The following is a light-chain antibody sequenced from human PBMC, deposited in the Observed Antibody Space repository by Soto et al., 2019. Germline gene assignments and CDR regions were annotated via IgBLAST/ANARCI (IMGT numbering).Light chain of an antibody. CDR3: QQRSNWPPYT. Sequence: EIVLTQSPATLSLSPGERATLSCRASQSVSSYLAWYQQKPGQAPRLLIYDASTRAPGIPARFSGSGSGTDFNLTISSLEPEDFAVYYCQQRSNWPPYTFGQGTKLEIK. CDR1: QSVSSY. J-gene: IGKJ2*01. CDR2: DAS. V-gene: IGKV3-11*01.